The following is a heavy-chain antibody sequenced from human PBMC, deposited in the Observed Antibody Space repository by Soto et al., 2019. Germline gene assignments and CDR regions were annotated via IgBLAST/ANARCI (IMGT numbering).Heavy chain of an antibody. J-gene: IGHJ6*01. CDR3: ASLGFLACLFPPPYGMDV. CDR2: ISYDGSNK. CDR1: GFTCSSYA. V-gene: IGHV3-30-3*01. Sequence: GGSLRLSCAASGFTCSSYAMHWVRQTPGKRLEWVAVISYDGSNKYYADSVKGRFTISRDNSKNTLYLQMTSLRAEATAVYYCASLGFLACLFPPPYGMDVWGKRTTVTVSS. D-gene: IGHD3-3*01.